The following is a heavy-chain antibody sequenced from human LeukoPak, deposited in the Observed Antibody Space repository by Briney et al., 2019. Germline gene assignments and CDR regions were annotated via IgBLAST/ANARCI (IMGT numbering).Heavy chain of an antibody. CDR2: IYHSGST. J-gene: IGHJ5*02. Sequence: PSETLSLTCAVSGYSISSGYYWGWIRQPPGKRLEWIGSIYHSGSTYYNPSLKSRVTISVDTSKNQFSLKLSSVTAADTAVYYCARAHYGDYVLGWFDPWGQGTLVTVSS. CDR1: GYSISSGYY. CDR3: ARAHYGDYVLGWFDP. V-gene: IGHV4-38-2*01. D-gene: IGHD4-17*01.